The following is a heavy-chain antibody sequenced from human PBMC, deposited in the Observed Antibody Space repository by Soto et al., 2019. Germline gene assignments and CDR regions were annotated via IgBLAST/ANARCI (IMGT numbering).Heavy chain of an antibody. V-gene: IGHV3-74*01. Sequence: EVQLVESGGGLVQPGGSLRLSCAASGFTLSNYWMHWVRQAPGKGLVWISRINIDGSSTSYADSVKGRFTISRDNAKNTLYLQVNSLRAEDTAVYYCARSRDGYNFVGDCWGQGTLVTVSS. CDR3: ARSRDGYNFVGDC. D-gene: IGHD5-12*01. J-gene: IGHJ4*02. CDR1: GFTLSNYW. CDR2: INIDGSST.